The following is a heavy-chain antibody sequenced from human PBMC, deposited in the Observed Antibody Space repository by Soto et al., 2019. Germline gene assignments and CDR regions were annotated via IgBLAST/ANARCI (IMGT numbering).Heavy chain of an antibody. CDR1: GFTFSSYG. J-gene: IGHJ6*02. D-gene: IGHD6-6*01. V-gene: IGHV3-30*18. CDR2: ISYDGSNK. Sequence: GGSLRLSCAASGFTFSSYGMHWVRQAPGKGLEWVAVISYDGSNKYYADSVKGRFTISRDNSKNTLYLQMNSLRAEDTAVYYCAKDGGIAARASADPYYYYGMDVWGQGTTVTVSS. CDR3: AKDGGIAARASADPYYYYGMDV.